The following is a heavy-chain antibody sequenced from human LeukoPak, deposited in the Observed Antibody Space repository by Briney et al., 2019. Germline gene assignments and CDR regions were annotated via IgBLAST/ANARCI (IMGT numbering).Heavy chain of an antibody. CDR2: ISAYNGNT. Sequence: ASVKVSCKTSGYTSRNNGISWVRQAPGQGLEWMGWISAYNGNTNYAQKLQGRVTMTTDTSTSTAYMELRSLRSDDTAVYYCARDDFWSGLGGLGNYMYVWGKGTTVTVSS. CDR1: GYTSRNNG. J-gene: IGHJ6*03. V-gene: IGHV1-18*01. CDR3: ARDDFWSGLGGLGNYMYV. D-gene: IGHD3-3*01.